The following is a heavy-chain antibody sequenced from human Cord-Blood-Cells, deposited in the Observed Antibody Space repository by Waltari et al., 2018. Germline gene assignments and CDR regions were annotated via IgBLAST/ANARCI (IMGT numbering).Heavy chain of an antibody. D-gene: IGHD3-3*01. V-gene: IGHV4-34*01. CDR1: GGSFSGYY. CDR2: INHSGST. J-gene: IGHJ3*02. Sequence: QVQLQQWGAGLLKPSETLSLTCAVYGGSFSGYYWSWIRPPPGKGLEWIGEINHSGSTNYNPSLKSRVTISVDTSKNQFSLKLSSVTAADTAVYYCARGRSITIFGVVIISHDAFDIWGQGTMVTVSS. CDR3: ARGRSITIFGVVIISHDAFDI.